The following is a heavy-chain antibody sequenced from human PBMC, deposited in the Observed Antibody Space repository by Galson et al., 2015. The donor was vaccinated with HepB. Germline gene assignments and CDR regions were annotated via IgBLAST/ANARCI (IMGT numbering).Heavy chain of an antibody. CDR2: ISAYNGNT. CDR3: ARDIVVVVAATDTTPDGMDV. J-gene: IGHJ6*02. Sequence: SVKVSCKASGYTFTSYGISWVRQAPGQGLEWMGWISAYNGNTNYAQKLQGRVTMTTDTSTSTAYMELRSLRSDDTAVYYCARDIVVVVAATDTTPDGMDVWGQGTTVTVSS. V-gene: IGHV1-18*01. CDR1: GYTFTSYG. D-gene: IGHD2-15*01.